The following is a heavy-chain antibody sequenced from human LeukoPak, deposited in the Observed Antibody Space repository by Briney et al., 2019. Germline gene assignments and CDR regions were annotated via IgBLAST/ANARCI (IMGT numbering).Heavy chain of an antibody. V-gene: IGHV3-7*03. D-gene: IGHD6-13*01. J-gene: IGHJ4*02. Sequence: GGSLRLSCEASGFIFSSYWMSWVRQAPGKGLEWVANIKQDGSEKNYVDSVKGRFTISRDNAKNSLYLQMNSLRSEDTAVYYCARGPLIAAAGTWWGQGTLVTVSS. CDR2: IKQDGSEK. CDR1: GFIFSSYW. CDR3: ARGPLIAAAGTW.